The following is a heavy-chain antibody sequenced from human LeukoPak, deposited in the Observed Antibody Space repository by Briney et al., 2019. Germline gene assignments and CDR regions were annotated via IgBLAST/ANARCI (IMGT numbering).Heavy chain of an antibody. Sequence: PGGSLRLSCAASRFTFSSNYMSWVRQAPGKGLEWVSVIYSGGSTYYADSVKGRFTISRDNSKNTLYLQMNSLRAEDTAVYYCARDWGYGDYSSAFDIWGQGTMVTVSS. D-gene: IGHD4-17*01. CDR1: RFTFSSNY. CDR2: IYSGGST. V-gene: IGHV3-53*01. J-gene: IGHJ3*02. CDR3: ARDWGYGDYSSAFDI.